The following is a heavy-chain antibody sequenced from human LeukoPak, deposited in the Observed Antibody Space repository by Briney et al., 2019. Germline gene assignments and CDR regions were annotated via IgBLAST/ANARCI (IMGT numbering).Heavy chain of an antibody. Sequence: PGGSLRLSCAASGFTVSSNYMSWVRQAPGKGLEWVSVIYSGGSTYYADSVKGRFTISRDNSKNTLYLQMNSLRAEDTAVYYCARDLGSSGGNSIGYWGQGTLVTVSS. CDR3: ARDLGSSGGNSIGY. V-gene: IGHV3-66*01. J-gene: IGHJ4*02. D-gene: IGHD4-23*01. CDR2: IYSGGST. CDR1: GFTVSSNY.